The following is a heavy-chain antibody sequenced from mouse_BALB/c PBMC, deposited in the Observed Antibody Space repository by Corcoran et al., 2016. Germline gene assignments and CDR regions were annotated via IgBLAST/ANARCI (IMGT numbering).Heavy chain of an antibody. CDR2: VYPYNDGT. V-gene: IGHV1S136*01. CDR1: GYTFTSYV. D-gene: IGHD2-1*01. Sequence: EVQLQQSGPEVVKPGASVKMSCKASGYTFTSYVIHWVIQKPGQGLEWIGYVYPYNDGTRCNEKFKGKATLTSDKSSSTAYMELSSLTSVDSVVYYCAREVPGGNPFDYWGQGTTLTVSS. CDR3: AREVPGGNPFDY. J-gene: IGHJ2*01.